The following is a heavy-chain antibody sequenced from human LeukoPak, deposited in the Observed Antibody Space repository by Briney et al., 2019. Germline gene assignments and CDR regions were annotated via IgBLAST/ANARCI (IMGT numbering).Heavy chain of an antibody. CDR2: IYYSGSS. CDR1: GGHISSYY. Sequence: SETLSLTCTVSGGHISSYYWSWIRQPPGKGLGWMADIYYSGSSTYNSSLRSRVTISIDTSENQFPLKLTSVTAADTAVYYCARQPLGGYYFDYWGQGTLVAVLS. CDR3: ARQPLGGYYFDY. V-gene: IGHV4-59*08. J-gene: IGHJ4*02. D-gene: IGHD7-27*01.